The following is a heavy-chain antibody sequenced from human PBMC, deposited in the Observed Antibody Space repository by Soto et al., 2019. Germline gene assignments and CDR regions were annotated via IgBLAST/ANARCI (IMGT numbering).Heavy chain of an antibody. D-gene: IGHD2-2*01. CDR2: ISAYNGNT. CDR3: ARPLVVPAAMEAIFYYYGMDV. Sequence: ASVKVSCKASGYTFTSYGISWVRQAPGQGLEWMGWISAYNGNTNYAQKLQGRVTMTTDTSTSTAYMELRSLRSDDTAVYYCARPLVVPAAMEAIFYYYGMDVWGQGTLVTVSS. CDR1: GYTFTSYG. V-gene: IGHV1-18*01. J-gene: IGHJ6*02.